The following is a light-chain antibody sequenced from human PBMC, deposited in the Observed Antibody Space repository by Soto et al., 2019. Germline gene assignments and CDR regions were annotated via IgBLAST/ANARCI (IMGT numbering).Light chain of an antibody. V-gene: IGKV3-11*01. CDR3: QQRSNWPPSIT. CDR1: QSVSSY. CDR2: DAS. J-gene: IGKJ5*01. Sequence: EIVLTQSPATLSLSPGERATLSFMASQSVSSYLAWYQQKPCPAPRLLIYDASNRATGIPARFSGSGSGTDFTLTISSLEPEDFAVYYCQQRSNWPPSITFGQGTRLEIK.